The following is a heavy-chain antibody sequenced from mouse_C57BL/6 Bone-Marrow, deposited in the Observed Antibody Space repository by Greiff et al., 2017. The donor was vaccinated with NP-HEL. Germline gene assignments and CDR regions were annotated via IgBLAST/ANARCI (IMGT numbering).Heavy chain of an antibody. Sequence: SGPVLVKPGASVKMSCKASGYTFTDYYMNWVKQSHGKSLEWIGVINPYNGGTSYNQKFKGKATLTVDKSSSTAYMELNSLTSEDSAVYYCAREGDAMDYWGQGTSVTVSS. CDR2: INPYNGGT. J-gene: IGHJ4*01. CDR3: AREGDAMDY. CDR1: GYTFTDYY. V-gene: IGHV1-19*01.